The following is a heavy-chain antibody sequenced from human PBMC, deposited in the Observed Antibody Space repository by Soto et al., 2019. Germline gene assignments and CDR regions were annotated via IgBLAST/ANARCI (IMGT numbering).Heavy chain of an antibody. CDR3: ARVVRADRAYGMDV. CDR1: GGSISRYY. CDR2: IYDSETT. D-gene: IGHD1-26*01. Sequence: SKTLSLTGTVSGGSISRYYWSWIRQPPGQGLEWIGYIYDSETTNYNPSLKSRVTIAVNTTKNQYSLKLSSVTAADTVVYYCARVVRADRAYGMDVWGQGTTVTVSS. J-gene: IGHJ6*02. V-gene: IGHV4-59*01.